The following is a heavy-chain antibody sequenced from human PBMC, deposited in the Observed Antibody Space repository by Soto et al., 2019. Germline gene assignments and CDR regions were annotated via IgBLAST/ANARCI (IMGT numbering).Heavy chain of an antibody. CDR3: GKPDRRDSSGYPDY. CDR1: GFTFSDYG. D-gene: IGHD3-22*01. Sequence: QVQLVESGGGVVQSGRSLRLSCAASGFTFSDYGMHWVRQAPGKGLEWVAVISYDGSNKYYADSVKGRFTIPRDNSKNTLYLQMNSLRAEDTAVYYCGKPDRRDSSGYPDYWGQGTLVTVSS. V-gene: IGHV3-30*18. J-gene: IGHJ4*02. CDR2: ISYDGSNK.